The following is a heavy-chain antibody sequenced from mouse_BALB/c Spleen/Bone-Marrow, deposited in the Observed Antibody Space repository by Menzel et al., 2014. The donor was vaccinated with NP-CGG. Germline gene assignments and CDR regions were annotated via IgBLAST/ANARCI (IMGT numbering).Heavy chain of an antibody. CDR1: GYSFTSYY. CDR2: IFPGSGNT. CDR3: VSTFDY. J-gene: IGHJ2*01. D-gene: IGHD1-1*01. V-gene: IGHV1-66*01. Sequence: VMLVESGPELVKPGASVKISCKASGYSFTSYYIHWVEQRPGQGLEWIGWIFPGSGNTKYNEKFKGKATLTADTSSSTAYMQLSSLTSEDSAVYFCVSTFDYWGQGTTLTVSS.